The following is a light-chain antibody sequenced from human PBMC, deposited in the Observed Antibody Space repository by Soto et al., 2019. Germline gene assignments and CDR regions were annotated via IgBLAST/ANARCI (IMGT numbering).Light chain of an antibody. Sequence: DIQMTQSPSSLSASVGDRVTITCRASQSISNYLAWYQQKPGKVPKLLISDASTLQSSGPSRFSGSGSGTDVTLTISSRQPEDVATFYCQKYNSAPQTFGQGTTVEIK. CDR3: QKYNSAPQT. J-gene: IGKJ1*01. CDR1: QSISNY. CDR2: DAS. V-gene: IGKV1-27*01.